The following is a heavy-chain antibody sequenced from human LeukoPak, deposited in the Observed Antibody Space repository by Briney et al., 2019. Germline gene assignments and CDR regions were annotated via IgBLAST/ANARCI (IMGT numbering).Heavy chain of an antibody. J-gene: IGHJ2*01. D-gene: IGHD3-22*01. V-gene: IGHV3-48*03. CDR1: GFTFSSYE. CDR2: ISSSGSTK. CDR3: ARTSDTSGRLYWYFDL. Sequence: PGGSLRLSCAASGFTFSSYEINWVRQAPGKGLEWVSHISSSGSTKYYADSVKGRFTISRDNAKNSLYLQMNSLRAEDTAVYYCARTSDTSGRLYWYFDLWGRGTLVTVSS.